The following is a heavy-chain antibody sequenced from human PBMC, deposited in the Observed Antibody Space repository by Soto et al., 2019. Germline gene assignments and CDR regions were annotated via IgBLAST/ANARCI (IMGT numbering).Heavy chain of an antibody. Sequence: HPGGSLRLSCAASGFTFSSYGMHWVRQAPGKGLEWVAVIWYDGSNKYYADSVKGRFTISRDNSKNTLYLQMNSLRAEDTAVYYCARDPGGVVTAILYYFDYWGQGTLVTVSS. CDR2: IWYDGSNK. J-gene: IGHJ4*02. D-gene: IGHD2-21*02. V-gene: IGHV3-33*01. CDR1: GFTFSSYG. CDR3: ARDPGGVVTAILYYFDY.